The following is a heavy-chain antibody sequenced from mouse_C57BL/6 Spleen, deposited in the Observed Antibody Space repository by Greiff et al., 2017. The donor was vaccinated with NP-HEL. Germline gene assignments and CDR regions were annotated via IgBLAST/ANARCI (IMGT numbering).Heavy chain of an antibody. CDR1: GFTSSDYY. J-gene: IGHJ2*01. CDR2: ISNGGGST. Sequence: DVQLVESGGGLVQPGGSLKLSCAASGFTSSDYYMYWVRQTPEKRLEWVAYISNGGGSTYYPDTVKGRFTISRDNAKNTLYLQMSRLKSEDTAMYYCARQGDYGSSLDYWGQGTTLTVSS. V-gene: IGHV5-12*01. D-gene: IGHD1-1*01. CDR3: ARQGDYGSSLDY.